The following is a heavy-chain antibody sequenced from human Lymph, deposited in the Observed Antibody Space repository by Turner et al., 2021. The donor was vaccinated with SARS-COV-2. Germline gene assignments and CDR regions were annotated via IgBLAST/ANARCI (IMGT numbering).Heavy chain of an antibody. CDR1: GGSISSSSYY. V-gene: IGHV4-39*01. J-gene: IGHJ3*02. Sequence: QLQLQESGSGLLKPSETLSLTCTVSGGSISSSSYYWGWIRQPPGKGLEWIGNIYYSRNTYYNSYLKSRVTITVDTSKNQFSLKLSSVTAADTAVYYCAGHPRFYSVSYSGAFDIWGQGTMVTVSS. CDR3: AGHPRFYSVSYSGAFDI. CDR2: IYYSRNT. D-gene: IGHD1-26*01.